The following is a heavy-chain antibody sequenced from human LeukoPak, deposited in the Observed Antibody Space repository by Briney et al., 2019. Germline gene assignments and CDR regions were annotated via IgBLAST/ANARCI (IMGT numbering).Heavy chain of an antibody. CDR1: GGSFTNYY. CDR2: INHSGST. D-gene: IGHD6-19*01. Sequence: PSETLSLTCAVYGGSFTNYYWSWIRQPPGKGLEWIGEINHSGSTNYNPSLKSRVTISVDTSKNQFSLKLSSVTAADTAVYYCARGVAGTGYDYWGQGTLVTVSS. J-gene: IGHJ4*02. CDR3: ARGVAGTGYDY. V-gene: IGHV4-34*01.